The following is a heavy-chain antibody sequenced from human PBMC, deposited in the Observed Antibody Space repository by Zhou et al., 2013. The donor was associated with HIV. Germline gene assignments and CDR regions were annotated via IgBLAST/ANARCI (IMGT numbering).Heavy chain of an antibody. CDR1: GYSINNFG. CDR3: ARASRAYDGRGYSFDH. D-gene: IGHD5-12*01. V-gene: IGHV1-18*01. CDR2: ISAYNDKT. Sequence: QVQLVQSGAEVKKPGASVKVSCKASGYSINNFGISWVRQAPGQRLEWMGWISAYNDKTNFAQKFQARVTLTTDTSTTIAHMELRSLASDDTAVYYCARASRAYDGRGYSFDHWGQGTLVTVSS. J-gene: IGHJ4*02.